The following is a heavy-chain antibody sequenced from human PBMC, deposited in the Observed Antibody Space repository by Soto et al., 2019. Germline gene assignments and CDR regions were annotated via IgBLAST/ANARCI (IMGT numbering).Heavy chain of an antibody. D-gene: IGHD5-12*01. Sequence: QVQLVESGGGVVQPGRSLRLSCAASGFTFSSYGMHWVRQAPGKGLEWLAVISYDGSNKYYADSVKGRFTISRDNSKNTLYLQMNSLRAEDTAVYYCAKDRRDGYNPVLDYWGQGTLVTVSS. V-gene: IGHV3-30*18. CDR1: GFTFSSYG. J-gene: IGHJ4*02. CDR3: AKDRRDGYNPVLDY. CDR2: ISYDGSNK.